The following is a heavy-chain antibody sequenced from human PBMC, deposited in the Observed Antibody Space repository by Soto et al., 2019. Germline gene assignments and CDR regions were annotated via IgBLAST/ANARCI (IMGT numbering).Heavy chain of an antibody. CDR3: EQRTPEYGMDV. J-gene: IGHJ6*01. Sequence: SGRTRVNPTETLTLTCTFSGFSLSTRGMGVAWSRQPPGRAVESLALIYWNDDPRYSTYLKSRLTITKVSTEHQVVHTMTNKDTVDTATYYSEQRTPEYGMDVWGQGTMVTVSS. CDR2: IYWNDDP. V-gene: IGHV2-5*01. CDR1: GFSLSTRGMG.